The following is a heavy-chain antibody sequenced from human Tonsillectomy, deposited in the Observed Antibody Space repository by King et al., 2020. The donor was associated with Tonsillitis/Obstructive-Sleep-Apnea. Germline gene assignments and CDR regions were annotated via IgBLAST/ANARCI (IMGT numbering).Heavy chain of an antibody. Sequence: VQLVESGGGVVQPERSLRLSCAASGFTFSSYAMHWVRQAPGKGLEWVALMSYDGSDKYYADSVKGRFTISRDNSKKTLYLQMNSLRSEDTAVSYCAIGRGAYSSSSQSPFDIWGQGTMVTVSS. CDR2: MSYDGSDK. D-gene: IGHD6-6*01. CDR3: AIGRGAYSSSSQSPFDI. J-gene: IGHJ3*02. V-gene: IGHV3-30*04. CDR1: GFTFSSYA.